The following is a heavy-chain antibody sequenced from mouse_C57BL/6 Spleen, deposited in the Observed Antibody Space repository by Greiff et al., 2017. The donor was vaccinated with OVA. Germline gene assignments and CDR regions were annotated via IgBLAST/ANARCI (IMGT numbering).Heavy chain of an antibody. D-gene: IGHD2-4*01. Sequence: VQLKESGPGLVQPSQSLSITCTVSGFSLTSYGVHWVRQPPGKGLEWLGVIWSGGSTDYNAAFISRLSISKDNSKSQVFFKMNSLQADDTAIYYCANYDYDGGYFDVWGTGTTVTVSS. J-gene: IGHJ1*03. CDR2: IWSGGST. CDR3: ANYDYDGGYFDV. V-gene: IGHV2-4*01. CDR1: GFSLTSYG.